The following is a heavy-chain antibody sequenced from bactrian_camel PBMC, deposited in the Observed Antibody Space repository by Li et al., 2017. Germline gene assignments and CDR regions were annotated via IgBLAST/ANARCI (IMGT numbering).Heavy chain of an antibody. Sequence: VQLVESGGGLVQPGGSLRLSCVASRFTFSIYEMTWVRQAPGKGLEWVSSIDSGGKKTDYADSVKGRFTISRDNAKNTLNLQLTSLKTEDTAMHYCGSVSGSVEWGQGTQVTVS. CDR1: RFTFSIYE. J-gene: IGHJ4*01. CDR3: GSVSGSVE. CDR2: IDSGGKKT. D-gene: IGHD6*01. V-gene: IGHV3S40*01.